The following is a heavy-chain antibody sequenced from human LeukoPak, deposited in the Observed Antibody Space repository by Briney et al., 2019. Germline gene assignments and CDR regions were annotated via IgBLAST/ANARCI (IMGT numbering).Heavy chain of an antibody. CDR2: IYYSGSA. Sequence: KPSETLSLTCTVSGGSISRYYWSWIRQPPGKGLEWIGYIYYSGSANYNPSLKSRVTISVDTSKNQFSLKLGSVTAADTAVYYCARQYYYDSSGYFDYWGQGTLVTVSS. V-gene: IGHV4-59*08. J-gene: IGHJ4*02. CDR3: ARQYYYDSSGYFDY. D-gene: IGHD3-22*01. CDR1: GGSISRYY.